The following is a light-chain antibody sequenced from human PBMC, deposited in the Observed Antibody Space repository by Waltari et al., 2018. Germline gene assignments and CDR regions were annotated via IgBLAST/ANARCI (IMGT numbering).Light chain of an antibody. J-gene: IGLJ2*01. CDR3: CSYAGGTTFL. CDR1: GREIAIYNL. CDR2: EGD. V-gene: IGLV2-23*03. Sequence: QSALTQPASVSGSLGQSITISCTGSGREIAIYNLVSWYQQYPGKAPKLIIYEGDERPSGVSDRFSGSKSGNTASLTISGLQADDEAEYHGCSYAGGTTFLFGGGTKVTVL.